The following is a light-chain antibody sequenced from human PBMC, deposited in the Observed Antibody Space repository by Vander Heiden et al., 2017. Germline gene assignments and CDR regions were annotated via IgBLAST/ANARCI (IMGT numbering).Light chain of an antibody. V-gene: IGKV3-15*01. J-gene: IGKJ4*01. CDR1: QSVSSN. Sequence: EIVMTQSPATLSVSPGERATLSCRASQSVSSNLAWYQQKPGQDPRLLIYGAYNRATGIPARFSGSGSGKEFTLTISSLQSEEFAVYYCQQDNNWPLTFGGGTKVEIK. CDR2: GAY. CDR3: QQDNNWPLT.